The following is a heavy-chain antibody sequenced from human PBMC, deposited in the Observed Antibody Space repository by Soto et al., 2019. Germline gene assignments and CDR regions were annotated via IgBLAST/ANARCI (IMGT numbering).Heavy chain of an antibody. V-gene: IGHV1-2*04. CDR3: AREGRSAQLPLYYFDY. CDR2: INPNSGGT. J-gene: IGHJ4*02. CDR1: GYTFTGYY. Sequence: ASVKVSCKASGYTFTGYYMHWVRQAPGQGLEWMGWINPNSGGTNYAQKFQGWVTMTRDTSISTAYMELSRLRSDDTAVYYCAREGRSAQLPLYYFDYWGQGTLVTVYS. D-gene: IGHD2-2*01.